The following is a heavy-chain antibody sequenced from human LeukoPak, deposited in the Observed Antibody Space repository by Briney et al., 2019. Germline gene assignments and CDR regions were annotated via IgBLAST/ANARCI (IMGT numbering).Heavy chain of an antibody. CDR3: ASSPYMITFGGVIAPDY. CDR2: IIPIFGTA. V-gene: IGHV1-69*05. J-gene: IGHJ4*02. Sequence: ASVKVSCKASGGTFSSYAISWVRQPPGQGLEWMGRIIPIFGTANYAQKFQGRVTITTDESTSTAYMELSSLRSEDTAVYYCASSPYMITFGGVIAPDYWGQGTLVTVSS. CDR1: GGTFSSYA. D-gene: IGHD3-16*02.